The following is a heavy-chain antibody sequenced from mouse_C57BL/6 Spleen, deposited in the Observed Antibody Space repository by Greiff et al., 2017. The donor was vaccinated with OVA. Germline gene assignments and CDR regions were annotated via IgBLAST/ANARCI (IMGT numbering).Heavy chain of an antibody. D-gene: IGHD2-4*01. CDR1: GYSITSGYD. Sequence: EVQLQQSGPGMVKPSQSLSLTCTVTGYSITSGYDWHWIRHFPGNKLEWMGYISYSGSTNYNPSLKSRISITHDTSKNHFFLKLNSVTTEDTATYYCARGYDYESYFDYWGQGTTLTVSS. CDR3: ARGYDYESYFDY. CDR2: ISYSGST. J-gene: IGHJ2*01. V-gene: IGHV3-1*01.